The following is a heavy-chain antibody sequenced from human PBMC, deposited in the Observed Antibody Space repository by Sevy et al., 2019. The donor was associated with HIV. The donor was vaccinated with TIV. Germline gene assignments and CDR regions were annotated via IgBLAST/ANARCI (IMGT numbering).Heavy chain of an antibody. CDR2: IYSGGST. D-gene: IGHD2-15*01. J-gene: IGHJ1*01. Sequence: GGSLRLSCAASGFTFSSYSMNWVRQAPGKGLEWVSVIYSGGSTYYADSVKGRFTISRDNSKNTLYLQMNSLRAEDTAVYYCARGGHTFSASGGGSRGGYFQHRGQGTLVTVSS. CDR1: GFTFSSYS. V-gene: IGHV3-53*01. CDR3: ARGGHTFSASGGGSRGGYFQH.